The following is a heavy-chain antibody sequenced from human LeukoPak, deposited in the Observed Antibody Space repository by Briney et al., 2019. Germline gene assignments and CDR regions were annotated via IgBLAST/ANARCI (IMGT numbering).Heavy chain of an antibody. D-gene: IGHD6-19*01. J-gene: IGHJ4*02. Sequence: ASVKVSCKASGYTFTGYYMHWVRQAPGQGLDWMGRINPNSGGTNYAQKFQGRVTLTRDTSISTAYMELSRLRSDDTAVYYCARLPPRRAVAGDWGQGTLVTVSS. CDR1: GYTFTGYY. CDR2: INPNSGGT. CDR3: ARLPPRRAVAGD. V-gene: IGHV1-2*06.